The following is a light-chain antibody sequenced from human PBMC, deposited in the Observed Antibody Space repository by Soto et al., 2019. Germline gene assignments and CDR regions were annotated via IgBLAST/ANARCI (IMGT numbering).Light chain of an antibody. CDR1: QTISSW. CDR3: QQYNNWPWT. V-gene: IGKV1-5*01. J-gene: IGKJ1*01. Sequence: DIQMTQSPSTLSGSVGDRVTITCRASQTISSWLAWYQQKPGKAPNLLIYDASSLQSGVPARFSGSGSGTDFTLTISSLQSEDFAVYYCQQYNNWPWTFGQGTKVDIK. CDR2: DAS.